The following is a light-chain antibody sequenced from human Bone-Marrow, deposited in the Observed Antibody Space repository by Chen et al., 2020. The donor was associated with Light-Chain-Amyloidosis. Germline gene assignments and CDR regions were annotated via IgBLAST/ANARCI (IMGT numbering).Light chain of an antibody. J-gene: IGLJ2*01. CDR3: QTWGAGAPVV. CDR2: VKSDGTH. Sequence: QLVVTQSPSATASLGASVELTCTLSSGHSSYAIVWHQQQPEKGPRYLMRVKSDGTHTKGDGIPGRFSGSSSGTKRNLFISSLQSEDEADYYCQTWGAGAPVVFGGGTKLTVL. CDR1: SGHSSYA. V-gene: IGLV4-69*01.